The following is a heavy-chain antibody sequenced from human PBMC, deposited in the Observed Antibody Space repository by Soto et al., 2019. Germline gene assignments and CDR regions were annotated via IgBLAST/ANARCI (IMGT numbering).Heavy chain of an antibody. Sequence: EVQLVESGGGLVQPGGSLRLSCAASGFTFSSYSMNWVRQAPGKGLEWVSYISSSSSTIYYADSVKGRFTISRDNAKNSLYLQMNSLRAEDTAVYYCARDESMVRGVTQYNWFDPWGQGTLVTVSS. V-gene: IGHV3-48*01. CDR3: ARDESMVRGVTQYNWFDP. CDR2: ISSSSSTI. CDR1: GFTFSSYS. J-gene: IGHJ5*02. D-gene: IGHD3-10*01.